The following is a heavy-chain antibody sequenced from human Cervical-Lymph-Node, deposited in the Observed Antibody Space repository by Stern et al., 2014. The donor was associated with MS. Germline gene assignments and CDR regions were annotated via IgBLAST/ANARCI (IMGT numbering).Heavy chain of an antibody. CDR1: GYTFTGYY. D-gene: IGHD2-2*01. CDR3: AKALGYCSTTSCYLFDP. Sequence: QVQLVQSGAEVKKPGASVKVSCKASGYTFTGYYMHWVRQAPGQGLEWMGRINPNSGGTNYAQKFQGRVTMTRDTSISTAYMELSRLTSDDTAVYYCAKALGYCSTTSCYLFDPWGQGTLVTVSS. CDR2: INPNSGGT. V-gene: IGHV1-2*06. J-gene: IGHJ5*02.